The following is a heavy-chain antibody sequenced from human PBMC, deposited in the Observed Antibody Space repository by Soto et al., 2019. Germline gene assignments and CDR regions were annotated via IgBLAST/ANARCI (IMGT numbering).Heavy chain of an antibody. Sequence: EVQLLESGGGLVQPGGSLRLSCAASGFTFSNYAMNWVRQAQGKGLAWVSTISGSGGGTYYADSVKGRFTISSDNSKNTLYLQMNSLRADDTAVYYCAKVGWDTMTTVTRGYFQHWGQGTLVTVSS. J-gene: IGHJ1*01. CDR2: ISGSGGGT. V-gene: IGHV3-23*01. CDR1: GFTFSNYA. D-gene: IGHD4-17*01. CDR3: AKVGWDTMTTVTRGYFQH.